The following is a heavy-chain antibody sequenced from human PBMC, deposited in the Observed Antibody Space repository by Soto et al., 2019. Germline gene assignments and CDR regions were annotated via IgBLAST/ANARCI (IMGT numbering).Heavy chain of an antibody. CDR1: GYSFTSYW. Sequence: GESLKISCKGSGYSFTSYWISWVRQMPGKGLEWMGRIDPSDSYTNYSPSFQGHVTISADRSISTAYLQWSSLKASDTAMYYCARRGGIVVVPAAIGYYGMDVWGQGTTVTVSS. CDR2: IDPSDSYT. V-gene: IGHV5-10-1*01. D-gene: IGHD2-2*02. CDR3: ARRGGIVVVPAAIGYYGMDV. J-gene: IGHJ6*02.